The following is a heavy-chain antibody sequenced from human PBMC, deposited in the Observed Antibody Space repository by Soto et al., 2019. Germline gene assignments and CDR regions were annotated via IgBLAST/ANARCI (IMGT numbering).Heavy chain of an antibody. V-gene: IGHV3-53*01. D-gene: IGHD1-26*01. CDR1: GFTVSTNY. J-gene: IGHJ1*01. CDR3: ARDRWGRPGWYFKD. Sequence: EVQLVESGGGLIQPGGSLRLSCTAAGFTVSTNYMSWIRQAPGQGLEWVSVIYKSGDTYYADSVKGRFTISRDNSKSTLYLQMNSLRAEDTAVYYCARDRWGRPGWYFKDWGQGTLVTVSS. CDR2: IYKSGDT.